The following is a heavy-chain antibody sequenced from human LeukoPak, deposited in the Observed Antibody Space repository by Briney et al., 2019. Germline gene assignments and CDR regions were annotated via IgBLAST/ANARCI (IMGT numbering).Heavy chain of an antibody. V-gene: IGHV3-7*04. J-gene: IGHJ4*02. CDR1: GFTFSNNW. Sequence: PGGSLRLSCVGSGFTFSNNWMSWVRQAPGKGLEWVANIKQDGSEKYYVDSVKGRFTISRDNAKNSLYLQMNSLRAEDTAVYYCARAFDYWGQGTLVTVSS. CDR2: IKQDGSEK. CDR3: ARAFDY.